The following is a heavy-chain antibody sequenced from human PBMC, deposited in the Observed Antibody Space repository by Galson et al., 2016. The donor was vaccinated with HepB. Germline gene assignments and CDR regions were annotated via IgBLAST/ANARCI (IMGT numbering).Heavy chain of an antibody. J-gene: IGHJ4*02. D-gene: IGHD2-8*02. V-gene: IGHV3-48*03. CDR3: VRDHYWAFDY. CDR2: IESYSKII. Sequence: SLRLSCAASGFTFKKYGFNWVRLTPGKGLEWLSYIESYSKIIRYTESVRGRFTVSRDNAKNSVYLQLSGLRVDDTAVYYCVRDHYWAFDYWGQGILVTVSS. CDR1: GFTFKKYG.